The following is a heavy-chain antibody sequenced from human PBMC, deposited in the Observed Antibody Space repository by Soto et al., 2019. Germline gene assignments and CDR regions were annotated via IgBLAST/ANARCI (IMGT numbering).Heavy chain of an antibody. CDR1: GGSISGYY. CDR3: AGSSKYYDILSGYSAAEYFQH. J-gene: IGHJ1*01. D-gene: IGHD3-9*01. V-gene: IGHV4-59*01. Sequence: PSETLSLTCSVSGGSISGYYWSWIRHPPGKRLEWVAYIYYSGSIDYNASLKSRVTISVDMSKSQFSLELSSVTAADTAVYYCAGSSKYYDILSGYSAAEYFQHWGQGTMVTVSS. CDR2: IYYSGSI.